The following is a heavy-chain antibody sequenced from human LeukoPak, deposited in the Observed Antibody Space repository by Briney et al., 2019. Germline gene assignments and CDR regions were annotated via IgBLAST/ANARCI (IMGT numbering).Heavy chain of an antibody. D-gene: IGHD2-21*02. Sequence: PGGSLRLSCAASGFTFSRNAMNWVRQAPGKGLEWVSFISSSSNYMSYADSVKGRFTIPRDNAKNSLYLQMNSLRAEDTAVYYCARDGGYCGGDCYVGYFDYWGQGTLVTVSS. CDR1: GFTFSRNA. V-gene: IGHV3-21*01. J-gene: IGHJ4*02. CDR3: ARDGGYCGGDCYVGYFDY. CDR2: ISSSSNYM.